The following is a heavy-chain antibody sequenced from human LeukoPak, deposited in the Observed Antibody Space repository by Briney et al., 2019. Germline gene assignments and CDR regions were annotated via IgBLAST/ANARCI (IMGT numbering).Heavy chain of an antibody. J-gene: IGHJ4*02. Sequence: ASVKVSCKASGGTFSSYAISWVRQAPGQGLEWMGRIIPILGIANYAQKFQGRVTITADKSTSTAYMELSSLRSEDTAVYYCASTLIPILGSFDYWGQGTLVTVSS. CDR2: IIPILGIA. D-gene: IGHD2-2*03. CDR3: ASTLIPILGSFDY. CDR1: GGTFSSYA. V-gene: IGHV1-69*04.